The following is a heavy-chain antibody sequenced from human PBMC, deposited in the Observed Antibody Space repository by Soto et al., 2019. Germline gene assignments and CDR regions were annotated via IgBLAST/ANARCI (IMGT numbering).Heavy chain of an antibody. CDR2: ISSTSTSM. CDR1: GFTFSTYT. CDR3: AREVRRGWFEP. J-gene: IGHJ5*02. Sequence: GGSLRRSCAASGFTFSTYTMNWVRQAPGKELGWGSSISSTSTSMSYAESVKGRFPISRDNANNSLFLQMNSLTAEDTSVYYCAREVRRGWFEPWGQGTLVTVSS. V-gene: IGHV3-21*01.